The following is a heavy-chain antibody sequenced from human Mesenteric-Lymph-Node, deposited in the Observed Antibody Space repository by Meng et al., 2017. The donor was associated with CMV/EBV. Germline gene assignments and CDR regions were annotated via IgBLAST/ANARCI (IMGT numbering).Heavy chain of an antibody. CDR3: ARDRSPNGGFDY. CDR1: GFTFSNYA. D-gene: IGHD3-16*01. Sequence: GGSLRLSCAASGFTFSNYAMSWVRQAPGKGLEWVAFIRYDGSDKHYADSVKGRCSISRDNSKNTLFLQVNSLRDEDTAVYYCARDRSPNGGFDYWGQGTLVTVSS. J-gene: IGHJ4*02. V-gene: IGHV3-30*02. CDR2: IRYDGSDK.